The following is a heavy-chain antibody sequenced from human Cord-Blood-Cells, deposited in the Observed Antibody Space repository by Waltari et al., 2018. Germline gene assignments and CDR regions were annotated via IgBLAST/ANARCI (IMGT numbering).Heavy chain of an antibody. J-gene: IGHJ5*02. CDR1: GSTFSSYS. CDR3: AREKGSSSWYWFDP. CDR2: ISSSSSTI. D-gene: IGHD6-13*01. V-gene: IGHV3-48*02. Sequence: GQLVESGGGLVQPGGSLRLSCAASGSTFSSYSMNWVRQAPGKGLEWVSYISSSSSTIYYADSVKGRFTISRDNAKNSLYLQMNSLRDEDTAVYYCAREKGSSSWYWFDPWGQGTLVTVSS.